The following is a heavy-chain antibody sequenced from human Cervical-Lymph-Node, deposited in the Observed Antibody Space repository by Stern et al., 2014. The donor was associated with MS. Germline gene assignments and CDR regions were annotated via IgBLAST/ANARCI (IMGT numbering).Heavy chain of an antibody. J-gene: IGHJ4*02. CDR2: ISYNGGNT. Sequence: VQLVESGGGLVQPGGSLRLSCSASGFTFSDHAMHWVRQAPGKGLESVSAISYNGGNTYHADSVRGRFTISRDNSKNTVSLQMSSLRTDDTAVYFCVRVHRAYDYWGQGTLVTVSS. D-gene: IGHD5-12*01. V-gene: IGHV3-64D*06. CDR3: VRVHRAYDY. CDR1: GFTFSDHA.